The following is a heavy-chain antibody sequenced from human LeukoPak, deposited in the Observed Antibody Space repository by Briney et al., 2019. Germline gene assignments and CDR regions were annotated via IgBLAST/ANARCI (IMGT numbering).Heavy chain of an antibody. V-gene: IGHV1-18*01. CDR2: ISAHSGNT. Sequence: GASVKVSCRASGYTFTSYGITWVRQAPGQGLEWMGWISAHSGNTKYAQKFQGRVTMTTDTSTSTAYMELRSLRSDDTAVYYCARVSCSSPSCYPRYYYGMEVWGQGTTVTVSS. D-gene: IGHD2-2*01. J-gene: IGHJ6*02. CDR1: GYTFTSYG. CDR3: ARVSCSSPSCYPRYYYGMEV.